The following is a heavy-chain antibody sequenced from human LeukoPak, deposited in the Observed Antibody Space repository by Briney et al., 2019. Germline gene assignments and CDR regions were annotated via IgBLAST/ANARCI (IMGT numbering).Heavy chain of an antibody. CDR1: GCTFSNAW. Sequence: GGALRLSCAASGCTFSNAWMSWVRQAPGKGVEGVGRIKSKTDGGTTDYAARVEGRFTISRDDSKNTLYLQINSLKTEDTAVYYCTTVVLHYDFWSGRVNYYYYYMDVWGKGTTVTVSS. V-gene: IGHV3-15*01. J-gene: IGHJ6*03. CDR2: IKSKTDGGTT. CDR3: TTVVLHYDFWSGRVNYYYYYMDV. D-gene: IGHD3-3*01.